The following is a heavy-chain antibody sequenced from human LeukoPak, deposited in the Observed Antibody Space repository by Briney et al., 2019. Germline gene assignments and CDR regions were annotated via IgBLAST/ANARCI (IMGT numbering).Heavy chain of an antibody. D-gene: IGHD5-18*01. Sequence: ASVKVPCKASGYTFTGYYMHWVRQAPGQGLEWMGWINPNSGGTNYAQKFQGWVTMTRDTSISTAYMELSRLRSDDTAVYYCARVTARDSGRDFGYWGQGTLVTVSS. J-gene: IGHJ4*02. CDR3: ARVTARDSGRDFGY. CDR2: INPNSGGT. V-gene: IGHV1-2*04. CDR1: GYTFTGYY.